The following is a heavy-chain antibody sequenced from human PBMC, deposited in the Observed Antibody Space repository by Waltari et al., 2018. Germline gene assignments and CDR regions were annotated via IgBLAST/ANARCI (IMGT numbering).Heavy chain of an antibody. V-gene: IGHV3-7*01. CDR1: GFPFSSYW. CDR3: AGPRLRGYSGEFDY. J-gene: IGHJ4*02. Sequence: EVQLVESGGGLVQPGGSLRLSCAASGFPFSSYWMIWVRPAPGKGLEWVANIKQDGREKYYVDSVKGRFTIARDNAKNSLYLQMNSLRAEDTAVYYCAGPRLRGYSGEFDYWGQGTLVTVSS. CDR2: IKQDGREK. D-gene: IGHD5-18*01.